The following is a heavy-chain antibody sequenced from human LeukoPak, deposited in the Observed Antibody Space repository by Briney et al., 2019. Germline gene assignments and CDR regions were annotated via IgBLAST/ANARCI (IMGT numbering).Heavy chain of an antibody. CDR1: GYTFTSYG. CDR2: ISAYNGNT. CDR3: ASTHLGTSSSDWFDP. Sequence: ASVKVSCKASGYTFTSYGISWVRQAPGQGLEWMGWISAYNGNTNYAQKLQGRVTMTTDTSTSTAYMELRSLRSDDTAVYYCASTHLGTSSSDWFDPWGQGTLVTVSS. D-gene: IGHD6-13*01. V-gene: IGHV1-18*01. J-gene: IGHJ5*02.